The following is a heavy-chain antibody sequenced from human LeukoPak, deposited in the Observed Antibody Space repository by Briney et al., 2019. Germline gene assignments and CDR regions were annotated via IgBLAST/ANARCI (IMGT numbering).Heavy chain of an antibody. J-gene: IGHJ6*02. V-gene: IGHV1-69*04. CDR3: ARHDSSSWYYYGMDV. D-gene: IGHD6-13*01. Sequence: ASVNLFCKSSGGTFSSYAIRWVRHPPGQGLEWMGRIIPILGIANYAQKFQGRVTITADKSTSTAYMELSSLRSEDTAVYYCARHDSSSWYYYGMDVWGQGTTVTVSS. CDR2: IIPILGIA. CDR1: GGTFSSYA.